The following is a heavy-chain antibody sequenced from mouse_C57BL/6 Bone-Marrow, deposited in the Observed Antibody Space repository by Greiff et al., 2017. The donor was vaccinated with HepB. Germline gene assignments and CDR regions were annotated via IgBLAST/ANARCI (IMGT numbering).Heavy chain of an antibody. V-gene: IGHV5-4*01. D-gene: IGHD2-12*01. CDR1: GFTFSSYA. CDR2: ISDGGSYT. CDR3: AREGYYSPDWFAY. Sequence: DVHLVESGGGLVKPGGSLKLSCAASGFTFSSYAMSWVRQTPEKRLEWVATISDGGSYTYYPDNVKGRFTISRDNAKNNLYLQMSHLKSEDTAMYYCAREGYYSPDWFAYWGQGTLVTVSA. J-gene: IGHJ3*01.